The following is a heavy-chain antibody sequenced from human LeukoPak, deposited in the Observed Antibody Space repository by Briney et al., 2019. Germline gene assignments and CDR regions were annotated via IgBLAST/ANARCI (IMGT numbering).Heavy chain of an antibody. Sequence: QPGGSLRLSCAASGFTFSSYAMSWVRQAPGKGLEWVSAISGSGGSTYYADSVKGRFTISRDNSKNTLYLQMNSLRAEDTAVYYCAKGRYGSGSYPSDYWGQGTLVTVSS. D-gene: IGHD3-10*01. J-gene: IGHJ4*02. CDR2: ISGSGGST. CDR1: GFTFSSYA. V-gene: IGHV3-23*01. CDR3: AKGRYGSGSYPSDY.